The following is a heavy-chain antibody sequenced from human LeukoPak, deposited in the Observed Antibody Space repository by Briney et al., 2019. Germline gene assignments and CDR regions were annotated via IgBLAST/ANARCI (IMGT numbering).Heavy chain of an antibody. Sequence: SVKVSCKDTGGTFTNYAFNWVRQAPGQGLEWMGRIIPIFDSAHYAQRFQGRITITTDESSTTAYMTLSSLTSDDTAVYYCASQDASIYSESSTSPTYSDWGQGTLVTVFS. CDR2: IIPIFDSA. CDR1: GGTFTNYA. J-gene: IGHJ4*02. V-gene: IGHV1-69*05. CDR3: ASQDASIYSESSTSPTYSD. D-gene: IGHD3-22*01.